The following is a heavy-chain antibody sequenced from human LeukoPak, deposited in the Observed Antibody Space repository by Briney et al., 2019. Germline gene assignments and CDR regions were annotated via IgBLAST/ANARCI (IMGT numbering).Heavy chain of an antibody. V-gene: IGHV3-33*01. Sequence: PGRSLRLSCAASGFTFSSYGIHWVCQAPGKGLEWVAVIWYDGSNKYYADSVKGRFTISRDNSKNTLYLQMNSLRAEDTAVYYCARDLGVGATAFQHWGQGTLVTVSS. CDR1: GFTFSSYG. CDR3: ARDLGVGATAFQH. J-gene: IGHJ1*01. D-gene: IGHD1-26*01. CDR2: IWYDGSNK.